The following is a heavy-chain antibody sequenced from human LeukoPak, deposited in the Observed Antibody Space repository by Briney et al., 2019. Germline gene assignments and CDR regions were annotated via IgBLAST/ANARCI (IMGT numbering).Heavy chain of an antibody. CDR3: ARGLYGSGSYLFDY. D-gene: IGHD3-10*01. CDR2: INPNSGGT. J-gene: IGHJ4*02. CDR1: GYTFTGYY. Sequence: ASVKVSCKASGYTFTGYYMHWVRQAPGQGLEWMGWINPNSGGTNYAQKFQGRVTMTRDTSISTAYMELSRLRSDDTAVYYCARGLYGSGSYLFDYWGQGTLVTVSS. V-gene: IGHV1-2*02.